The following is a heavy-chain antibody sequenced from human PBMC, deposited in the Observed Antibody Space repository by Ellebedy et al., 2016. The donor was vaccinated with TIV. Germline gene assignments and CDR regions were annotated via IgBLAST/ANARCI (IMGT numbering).Heavy chain of an antibody. J-gene: IGHJ4*02. Sequence: GESLKISXAASGFTFSSYAMSWVRQAPGRRMEWVSYISGDGITIYYPDSVKGRFTISRDNAKNSLYLQMNSLTAEDTAVYYCARGGGPELDYWGQGTLVTVSS. CDR3: ARGGGPELDY. V-gene: IGHV3-48*04. D-gene: IGHD3-16*01. CDR2: ISGDGITI. CDR1: GFTFSSYA.